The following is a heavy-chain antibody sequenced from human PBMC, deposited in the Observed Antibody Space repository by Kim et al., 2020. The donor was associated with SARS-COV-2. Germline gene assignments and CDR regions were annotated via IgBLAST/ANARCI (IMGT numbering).Heavy chain of an antibody. J-gene: IGHJ4*02. CDR1: GYSISSGYY. V-gene: IGHV4-38-2*02. D-gene: IGHD1-20*01. CDR2: IYHSGST. CDR3: ARDGGALNWNDGFDY. Sequence: SETLSLTCTVSGYSISSGYYWGWIRQPPGKGLEWIGSIYHSGSTYYNPSLKSRVTISVDTSKNQFSLKLSSVTAADTAVYYCARDGGALNWNDGFDYWGQGTLVTVSS.